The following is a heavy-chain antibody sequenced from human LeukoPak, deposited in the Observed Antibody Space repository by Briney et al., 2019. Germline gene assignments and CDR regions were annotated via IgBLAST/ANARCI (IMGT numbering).Heavy chain of an antibody. CDR3: ARVDCSSTSCPLDY. Sequence: PSETLSLTCTVSGGSISSYYWSWIRQPPGEGREWIGYIYYSGSTNYNPSLKSRVTISVDTSKNQFSLKLSSVTAADTAVYYCARVDCSSTSCPLDYWGQGTLVTVSS. J-gene: IGHJ4*02. V-gene: IGHV4-59*01. CDR2: IYYSGST. D-gene: IGHD2-2*01. CDR1: GGSISSYY.